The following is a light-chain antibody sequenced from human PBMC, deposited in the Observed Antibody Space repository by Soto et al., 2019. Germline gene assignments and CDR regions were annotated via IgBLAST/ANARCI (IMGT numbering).Light chain of an antibody. V-gene: IGKV1-27*01. CDR1: QGIDNH. Sequence: DIQVTQSPSSLSASLGDRVTITCRASQGIDNHLAWYQQKPGKAPKLLIYAASTLHSGVPSRFTGSGSGTDFTLTISSLQPEDAATYYCQKCKVAPFTFGGGTKVEI. CDR3: QKCKVAPFT. J-gene: IGKJ4*01. CDR2: AAS.